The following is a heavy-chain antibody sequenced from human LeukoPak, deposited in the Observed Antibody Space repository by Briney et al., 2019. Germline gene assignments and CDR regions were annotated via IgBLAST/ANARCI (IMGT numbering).Heavy chain of an antibody. Sequence: SETLSLTCTVSGDSISSSSYYWGWIRQPPGKGLEWIGSIYYSGSTYYNPSLKSRVTISVDTSKNQFSLKLSSVTAADTAVYYCAKARDYPGARYYFDYWGQGTLVTVSS. D-gene: IGHD4-11*01. J-gene: IGHJ4*02. CDR3: AKARDYPGARYYFDY. V-gene: IGHV4-39*07. CDR2: IYYSGST. CDR1: GDSISSSSYY.